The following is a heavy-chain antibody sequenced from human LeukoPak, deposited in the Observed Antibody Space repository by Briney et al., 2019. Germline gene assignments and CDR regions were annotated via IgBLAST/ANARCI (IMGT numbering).Heavy chain of an antibody. V-gene: IGHV3-72*01. CDR3: ARIMRVDYGTYYFDY. CDR1: GFTFNDHY. CDR2: ARNRGNGYTT. D-gene: IGHD4/OR15-4a*01. J-gene: IGHJ4*02. Sequence: GGSLRLSCAASGFTFNDHYIGWVRQAPGKGLEWVGRARNRGNGYTTQYAASVKGRFTFSRDDSENTVYLQMNSLKTEDTAVYFCARIMRVDYGTYYFDYWGQGTLVTVSS.